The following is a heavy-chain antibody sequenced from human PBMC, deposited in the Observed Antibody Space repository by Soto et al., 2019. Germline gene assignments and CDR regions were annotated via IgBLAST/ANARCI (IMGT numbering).Heavy chain of an antibody. V-gene: IGHV3-23*01. CDR1: GFTFSSYA. CDR2: ISGSGGST. D-gene: IGHD1-26*01. Sequence: GESLKISCAASGFTFSSYAMSWVRQAPGKGLEWVSAISGSGGSTYYADSVKGRFTISRDNSKNTLYLQMNSLRAEDTAVYYCAKLGRGATLYYFDYWGQGTLVTVSS. J-gene: IGHJ4*02. CDR3: AKLGRGATLYYFDY.